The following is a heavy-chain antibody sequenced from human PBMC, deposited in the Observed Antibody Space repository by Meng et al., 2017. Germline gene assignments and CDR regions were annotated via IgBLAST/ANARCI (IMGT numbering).Heavy chain of an antibody. J-gene: IGHJ4*02. Sequence: INIEVAAPTLVKPTQTVRMTCSLSACSLHHSEVVVDRFRAPHAWTRVWLAVMHWSDEWRYNPSLISRRAITKANAKHQVVLTMTNMDPVDTSTYYCSLRRDFSPGWNFGYWGQGTLVTVSS. CDR2: MHWSDEW. CDR3: SLRRDFSPGWNFGY. CDR1: ACSLHHSEVV. V-gene: IGHV2-5*01. D-gene: IGHD6-19*01.